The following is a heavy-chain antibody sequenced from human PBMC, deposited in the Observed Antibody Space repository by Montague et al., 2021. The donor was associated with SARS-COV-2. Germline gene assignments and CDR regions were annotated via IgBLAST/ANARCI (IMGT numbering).Heavy chain of an antibody. CDR2: IYYSGST. CDR1: GGSVSSGSYY. D-gene: IGHD3-3*01. J-gene: IGHJ5*02. V-gene: IGHV4-61*01. CDR3: AGEEGSRGFWGGYGGHWFDP. Sequence: SETLSLTCTVSGGSVSSGSYYWSWIRQPPGKGLEWIGYIYYSGSTNYNPSLKSRVTISVDTSKNQFSLKLSSVTAADTAVYYCAGEEGSRGFWGGYGGHWFDPWGQGTLVTVSS.